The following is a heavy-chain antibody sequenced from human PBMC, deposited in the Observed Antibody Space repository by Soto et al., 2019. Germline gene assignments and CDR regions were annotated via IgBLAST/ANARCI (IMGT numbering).Heavy chain of an antibody. D-gene: IGHD3-10*01. Sequence: ASVKVSCKAFGYTFTAYNIHWLRQAPGQGLEWMGWINAGNGNTRSSRKFQGRVIITRDTSATTAYLEVDSLRSEDTAIYYCARVALSGGSVPWFDPWGQGTLVTVSS. J-gene: IGHJ5*02. CDR1: GYTFTAYN. CDR2: INAGNGNT. V-gene: IGHV1-3*01. CDR3: ARVALSGGSVPWFDP.